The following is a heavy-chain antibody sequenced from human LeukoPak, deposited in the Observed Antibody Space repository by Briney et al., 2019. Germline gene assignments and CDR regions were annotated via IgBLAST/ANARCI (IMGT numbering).Heavy chain of an antibody. J-gene: IGHJ4*02. CDR2: ISESGGET. CDR1: GFTFPNYA. D-gene: IGHD6-13*01. V-gene: IGHV3-23*01. Sequence: GGSLRLSCAASGFTFPNYALSWVRQAPGMELEWVSVISESGGETYYADSVKGRFTISRDNSQNTLFLQMNSLRTEDTALYYCAPDLRGSGWSVDYWGQGTLVTVSS. CDR3: APDLRGSGWSVDY.